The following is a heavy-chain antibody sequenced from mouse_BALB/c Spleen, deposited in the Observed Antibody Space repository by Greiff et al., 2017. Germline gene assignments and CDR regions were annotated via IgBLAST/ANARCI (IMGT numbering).Heavy chain of an antibody. D-gene: IGHD1-1*01. CDR1: GFNIKDTY. CDR2: IDPANGNT. V-gene: IGHV14-3*02. Sequence: EVQLQQSGAELVKPGASVKLSCTASGFNIKDTYMHWVKQRPEQGLEWIGRIDPANGNTKYDPKFQGKATITADTSSNTAYLQLSSLTSEDTAVYYCARFITTVRGYFDYWGQGTTLTVSS. CDR3: ARFITTVRGYFDY. J-gene: IGHJ2*01.